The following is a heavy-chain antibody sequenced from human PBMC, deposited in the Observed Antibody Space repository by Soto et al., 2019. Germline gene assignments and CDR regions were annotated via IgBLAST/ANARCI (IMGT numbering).Heavy chain of an antibody. D-gene: IGHD2-2*01. J-gene: IGHJ6*03. Sequence: SETLSLTCTVSGGSISSYYWSWIRQPPGKGLEWIGYIYYSGSTNYTPSLKSRVTISVDTSKNQFSLKLSSVTAADTAVYYCSRLEYCSSTSCPGVDYYYYMDVCGKGTTVTVSS. CDR1: GGSISSYY. V-gene: IGHV4-59*08. CDR2: IYYSGST. CDR3: SRLEYCSSTSCPGVDYYYYMDV.